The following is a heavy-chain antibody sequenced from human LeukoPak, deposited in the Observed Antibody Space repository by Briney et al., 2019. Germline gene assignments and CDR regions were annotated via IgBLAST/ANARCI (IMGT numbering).Heavy chain of an antibody. J-gene: IGHJ4*02. CDR2: ISYDGSNK. D-gene: IGHD3-3*01. V-gene: IGHV3-30-3*01. Sequence: GGSLRLSCAASGFTFSSYAMHWVRQAPGKGLEWVAVISYDGSNKYYADSVKGRFTISRGNSKNTLYLQMNSLRAEDTAVYHCARDEDDYDFWSGYYTAGYWGQGTLVTVSS. CDR1: GFTFSSYA. CDR3: ARDEDDYDFWSGYYTAGY.